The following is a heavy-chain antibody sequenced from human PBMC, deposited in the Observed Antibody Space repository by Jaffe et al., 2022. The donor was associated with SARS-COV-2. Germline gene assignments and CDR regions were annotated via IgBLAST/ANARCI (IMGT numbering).Heavy chain of an antibody. CDR3: AREDIDTTMAIDAFDV. CDR2: IYSTGST. CDR1: GDSVSTVYYY. Sequence: QVQLQESGPGLVKPSQTLSLTCTVSGDSVSTVYYYWSWVRQPAGKGLEWIGRIYSTGSTNYNPSLQSRVTMSLDTSKNQFSLRLTSVTAADTAVYYCAREDIDTTMAIDAFDVWGQGAMVTVSS. D-gene: IGHD5-18*01. V-gene: IGHV4-61*02. J-gene: IGHJ3*01.